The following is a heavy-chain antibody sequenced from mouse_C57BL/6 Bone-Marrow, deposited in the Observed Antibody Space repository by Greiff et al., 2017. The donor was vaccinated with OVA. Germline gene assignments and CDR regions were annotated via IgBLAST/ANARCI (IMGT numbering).Heavy chain of an antibody. V-gene: IGHV1-85*01. CDR3: ARGGTTTVVAHWDFDV. J-gene: IGHJ1*03. CDR2: IYPRDGST. Sequence: QVQLQQSGPELVKPGASVKLSCKASGYTFTSYDINWVKQRPGQGLEWIGWIYPRDGSTTYNEKFKGKATLTVDTSSSTAYMELHSLTSEDSAVYFCARGGTTTVVAHWDFDVWGTGTTVTVSS. CDR1: GYTFTSYD. D-gene: IGHD1-1*01.